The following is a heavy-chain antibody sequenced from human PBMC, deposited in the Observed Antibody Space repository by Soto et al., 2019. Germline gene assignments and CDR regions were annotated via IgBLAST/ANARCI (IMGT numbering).Heavy chain of an antibody. V-gene: IGHV3-30*18. CDR3: AKEVSLYGYPDY. Sequence: GVPLRHSCAASEFTFSSYGMHWVRQAPGKGLEWVAVIPYDGSNKYYADSVKGRFTISRDNSKNTLYLQMNSLRAEDTAVYYCAKEVSLYGYPDYWGQGTLVTVYS. CDR1: EFTFSSYG. D-gene: IGHD5-12*01. CDR2: IPYDGSNK. J-gene: IGHJ4*02.